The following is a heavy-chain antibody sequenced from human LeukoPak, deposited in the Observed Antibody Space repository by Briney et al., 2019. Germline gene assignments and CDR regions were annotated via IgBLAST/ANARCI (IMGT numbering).Heavy chain of an antibody. D-gene: IGHD2/OR15-2a*01. CDR1: GFTFSSYA. V-gene: IGHV3-30-3*01. Sequence: GGSLRLSCAASGFTFSSYAMHWVRQAPGKRLEWVAVISYDGSNKYYPDSVKGRFTISRDNSKNTLYLQMNSLRAEDTAVYYCARDRGVTYFAYYYYGMDVWGQGTTVTVSS. CDR3: ARDRGVTYFAYYYYGMDV. CDR2: ISYDGSNK. J-gene: IGHJ6*02.